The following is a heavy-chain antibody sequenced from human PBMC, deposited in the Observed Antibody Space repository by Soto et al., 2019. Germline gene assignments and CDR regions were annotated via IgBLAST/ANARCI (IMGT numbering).Heavy chain of an antibody. Sequence: ASVKVSCKASGYTFTGDYMHWVRQAPGQGLEWMGWINPNSGGTNYAQKFQGRVTMTRDTSISTAYMELSRLRSDDTAVYYCARGLEVLRFLEWYHYGMDVWGQGTTVTVSS. J-gene: IGHJ6*02. D-gene: IGHD3-3*01. CDR1: GYTFTGDY. V-gene: IGHV1-2*02. CDR3: ARGLEVLRFLEWYHYGMDV. CDR2: INPNSGGT.